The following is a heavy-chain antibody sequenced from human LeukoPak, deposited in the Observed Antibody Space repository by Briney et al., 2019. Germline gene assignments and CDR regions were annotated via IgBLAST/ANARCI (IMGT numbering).Heavy chain of an antibody. V-gene: IGHV4-59*01. D-gene: IGHD2-2*03. CDR2: IYDSGST. J-gene: IGHJ2*01. Sequence: SETLSLTCTVSGGSISSYYWSWIRQPPGKGLEWIGNIYDSGSTNYNPYLKSRVTLSVDTSKNQFSLKLNSVTAADTAVYYCARNGYCSSTSCRYWYFDLWGRGTLVTDTS. CDR1: GGSISSYY. CDR3: ARNGYCSSTSCRYWYFDL.